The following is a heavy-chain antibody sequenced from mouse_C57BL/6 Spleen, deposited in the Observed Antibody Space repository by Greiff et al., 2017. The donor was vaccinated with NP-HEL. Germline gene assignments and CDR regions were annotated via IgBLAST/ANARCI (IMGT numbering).Heavy chain of an antibody. D-gene: IGHD2-1*01. V-gene: IGHV5-4*01. Sequence: DVMLVESGGGLVKPGGSLKLSCAASGFTFSSYAMSWVRQTPEKRLEWVATISDGGSYTYYPDNVKGRFTISRDNAKNNLYLQMSHLKSEDTAMYYCARDYYGKALVAYWGQGTLVTVSA. CDR1: GFTFSSYA. CDR2: ISDGGSYT. J-gene: IGHJ3*01. CDR3: ARDYYGKALVAY.